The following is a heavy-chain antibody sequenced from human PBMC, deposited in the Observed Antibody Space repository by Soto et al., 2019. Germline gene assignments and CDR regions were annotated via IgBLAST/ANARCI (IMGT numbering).Heavy chain of an antibody. J-gene: IGHJ4*02. D-gene: IGHD2-21*02. CDR2: IIPIFGTA. Sequence: SVKGSCKAAVGSFSSYAISWVRHTPGQGLEWMGGIIPIFGTANYAQKFQGRVTITADESTSTAYMELSSLRSEDTAVYYCAREARRNCGGDCYLFDYWGQGTLVTVSS. CDR1: VGSFSSYA. V-gene: IGHV1-69*13. CDR3: AREARRNCGGDCYLFDY.